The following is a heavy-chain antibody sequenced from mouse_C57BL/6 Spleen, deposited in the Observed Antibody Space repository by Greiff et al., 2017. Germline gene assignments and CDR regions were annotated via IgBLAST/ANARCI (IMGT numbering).Heavy chain of an antibody. CDR3: ARVTTVVAVPASWYFDV. V-gene: IGHV1-76*01. CDR1: GYTFTDYS. D-gene: IGHD1-1*01. J-gene: IGHJ1*03. CDR2: IYPGSGNT. Sequence: QVQLQQSGAELVRPGASVKLSCKASGYTFTDYSINWVKQRPGQGLEWIARIYPGSGNTYYNEKFKGKATLTAEKSSRTAYMQLSSLTSEDSAVYFGARVTTVVAVPASWYFDVWGTGTTVTVSS.